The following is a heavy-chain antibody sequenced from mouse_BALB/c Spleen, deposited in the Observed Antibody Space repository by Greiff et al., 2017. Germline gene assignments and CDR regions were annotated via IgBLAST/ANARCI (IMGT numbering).Heavy chain of an antibody. CDR2: INPGSGGT. CDR1: GYAFTNYL. CDR3: GGDGYYGFAY. D-gene: IGHD2-3*01. V-gene: IGHV1-54*01. Sequence: QVQLKESGAELVRPGTSVKVSCKASGYAFTNYLIEWVKQRPGQGLEWIGVINPGSGGTNYNEKFKGKATLTADKSSSTAYMQLSSLTSDDSAVYFCGGDGYYGFAYWGQGTLVTVSA. J-gene: IGHJ3*01.